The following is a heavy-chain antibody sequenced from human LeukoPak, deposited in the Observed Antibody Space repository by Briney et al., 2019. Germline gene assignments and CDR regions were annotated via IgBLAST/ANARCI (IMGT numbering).Heavy chain of an antibody. V-gene: IGHV3-21*01. J-gene: IGHJ4*02. Sequence: GGSLRLSCAASGFTFSSYSMNWVRQAPGKGLEWVSSISSSGSYIYYADSVKGRFTISRDNAKNSLYLQMNSLRAEDTAVYYCARELWLLKDGALFDWGGEGSLVTVSS. CDR3: ARELWLLKDGALFDW. CDR2: ISSSGSYI. D-gene: IGHD2-15*01. CDR1: GFTFSSYS.